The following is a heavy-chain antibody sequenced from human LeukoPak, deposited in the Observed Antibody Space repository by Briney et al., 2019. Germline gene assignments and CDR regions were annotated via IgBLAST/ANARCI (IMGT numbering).Heavy chain of an antibody. J-gene: IGHJ4*02. CDR3: ARQYRGYSYGYYFDY. CDR1: GFTVSTNY. CDR2: IYSGGST. Sequence: GGSLRLSCAASGFTVSTNYMSWVRQAPGKGLEWVSVIYSGGSTYYADSVKGRFTISRDNSKNTLSLQMNSLRAEDTAVYYCARQYRGYSYGYYFDYWGQGTLVTVSS. D-gene: IGHD5-18*01. V-gene: IGHV3-66*04.